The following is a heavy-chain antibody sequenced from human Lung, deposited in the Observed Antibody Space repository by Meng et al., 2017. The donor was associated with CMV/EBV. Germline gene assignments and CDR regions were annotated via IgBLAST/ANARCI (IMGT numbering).Heavy chain of an antibody. D-gene: IGHD1-26*01. CDR2: IDDSGST. J-gene: IGHJ4*02. CDR1: GVSISSNIR. CDR3: ARGKQDAWELLAY. Sequence: QLPPQESGPGLVKPSGTLSLTCGVSGVSISSNIRWTWVRQPPGKGLEWIGDIDDSGSTNYNPSLNSRISISLDKSKNHFSLKVNSVTAADTAVYYCARGKQDAWELLAYWGQGALVTVSS. V-gene: IGHV4-4*02.